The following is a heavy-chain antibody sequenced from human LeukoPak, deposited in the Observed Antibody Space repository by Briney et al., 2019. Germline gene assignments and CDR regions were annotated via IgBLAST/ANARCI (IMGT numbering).Heavy chain of an antibody. CDR2: IYYSGST. Sequence: SETLSLTCTVSGGSVSSYHWSWIRQPPGKGLEWIGYIYYSGSTNYNPSLKSRVTISVDTSKNQFSLKVNSVTAADTAVYYCARVVAGRRFDPWGQGTLVTVSS. CDR1: GGSVSSYH. CDR3: ARVVAGRRFDP. V-gene: IGHV4-59*02. J-gene: IGHJ5*02. D-gene: IGHD6-19*01.